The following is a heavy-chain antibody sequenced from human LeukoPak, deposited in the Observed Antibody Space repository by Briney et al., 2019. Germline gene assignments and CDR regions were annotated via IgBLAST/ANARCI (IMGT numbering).Heavy chain of an antibody. V-gene: IGHV3-53*05. D-gene: IGHD5/OR15-5a*01. CDR1: GFTVSSSY. CDR2: IYSDGST. CDR3: ANLNTRLGSVDY. Sequence: PGGSLRLSCAASGFTVSSSYMSWVRQAPGKGLEWVSVIYSDGSTYYADSVKGRFTISRDNSKNTLYLQMNSLKTEDTAVYYCANLNTRLGSVDYWGQGTLVTVSS. J-gene: IGHJ4*02.